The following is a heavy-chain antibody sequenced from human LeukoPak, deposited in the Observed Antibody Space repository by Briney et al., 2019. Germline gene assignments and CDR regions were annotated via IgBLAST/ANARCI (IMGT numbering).Heavy chain of an antibody. CDR3: ARDNLGYCSGGSCYVYYYYMDV. V-gene: IGHV1-18*01. CDR2: ISAYNGNT. D-gene: IGHD2-15*01. Sequence: ASVKVSCKASGYTFTSYGISWVRQAPGQGLEWMGWISAYNGNTNYAQKLQGRVTMTTDTSTSTAYMELRSLRSDDTAVYYCARDNLGYCSGGSCYVYYYYMDVWGKGTTVTISS. J-gene: IGHJ6*03. CDR1: GYTFTSYG.